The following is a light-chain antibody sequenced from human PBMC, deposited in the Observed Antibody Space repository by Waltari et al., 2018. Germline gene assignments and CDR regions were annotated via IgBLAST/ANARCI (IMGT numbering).Light chain of an antibody. CDR2: GAS. CDR1: QSVSNNY. V-gene: IGKV3-20*01. Sequence: EIVLTQSPGTLSLSPGERATLSCRASQSVSNNYLAWYQQKPGQAPMLLIFGASSRATGIPARFRGSASGTDFTLTISRLEPEDFAVYYCQQYSTSPRYTFGQGTKLEIK. J-gene: IGKJ2*01. CDR3: QQYSTSPRYT.